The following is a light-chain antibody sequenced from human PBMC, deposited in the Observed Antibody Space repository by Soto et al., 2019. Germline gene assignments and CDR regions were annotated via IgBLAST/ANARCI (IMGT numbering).Light chain of an antibody. V-gene: IGLV7-43*01. CDR2: NTG. Sequence: QAVVTQEPSLTVSPGGTVTLTCASSTGAVTSGNYPNWFQQKSGQTPRPLIYNTGDKYSWTPARFSASLLGGKAALTLSGVEPEDEAEYYCLLHYGGGQMGVFGGGTKVTVL. CDR3: LLHYGGGQMGV. J-gene: IGLJ3*02. CDR1: TGAVTSGNY.